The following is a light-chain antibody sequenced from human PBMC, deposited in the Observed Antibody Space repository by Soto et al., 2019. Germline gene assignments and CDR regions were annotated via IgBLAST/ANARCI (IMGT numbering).Light chain of an antibody. J-gene: IGLJ1*01. CDR1: SSDVGAYIY. CDR3: CSYAGSYTHV. CDR2: DVI. Sequence: QSLRTQPRSVSGSPGQSVTFSCTGTSSDVGAYIYVSWYQQHPGKAPKLIIYDVIKRPSGVPDRFSGSKSGNTASLTISGLQAEDEADYYCCSYAGSYTHVFGTGTKVTVL. V-gene: IGLV2-11*01.